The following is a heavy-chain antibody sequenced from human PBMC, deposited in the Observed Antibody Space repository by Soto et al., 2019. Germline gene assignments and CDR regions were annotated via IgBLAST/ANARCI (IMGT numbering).Heavy chain of an antibody. J-gene: IGHJ5*02. CDR1: GGTFSSYA. CDR3: ARVSGSYDNWFDP. CDR2: IIPIFGTA. V-gene: IGHV1-69*13. Sequence: GASVKVSCKASGGTFSSYAISWVRQAPGQGLEWMGGIIPIFGTANYAQKFRGRVTITADESTSTAYMELSSLRSEDTAVYYCARVSGSYDNWFDPWGQGTLVTVSS. D-gene: IGHD1-26*01.